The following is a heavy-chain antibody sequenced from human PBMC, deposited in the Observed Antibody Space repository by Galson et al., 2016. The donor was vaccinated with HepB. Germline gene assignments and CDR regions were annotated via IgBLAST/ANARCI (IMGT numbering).Heavy chain of an antibody. V-gene: IGHV3-48*01. CDR3: ARPYTYYFGSGSYFDVLHYGMDV. Sequence: SLRLSCAASGFRFSDYNMNWVRQAPGRGLEWVAYISASSGTIYYADSVKGRFTISRDNANNSLSLQMNSLRAEDTAFYYCARPYTYYFGSGSYFDVLHYGMDVWGQGTTVIVSS. CDR1: GFRFSDYN. D-gene: IGHD3-10*01. J-gene: IGHJ6*02. CDR2: ISASSGTI.